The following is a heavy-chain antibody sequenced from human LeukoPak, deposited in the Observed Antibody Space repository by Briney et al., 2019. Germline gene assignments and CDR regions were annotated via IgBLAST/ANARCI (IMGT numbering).Heavy chain of an antibody. CDR2: IIPIFGTA. J-gene: IGHJ4*02. D-gene: IGHD3-22*01. CDR3: ARDRYYYDSSGPWGYFDY. CDR1: GGTFSSYA. Sequence: SVKVSCKASGGTFSSYAISWVRQAPGQGLEWMGGIIPIFGTANYAQKFQGRVTITADESTSTAYMELSSLRFEDTAVYYCARDRYYYDSSGPWGYFDYWGQGTLVTVSS. V-gene: IGHV1-69*13.